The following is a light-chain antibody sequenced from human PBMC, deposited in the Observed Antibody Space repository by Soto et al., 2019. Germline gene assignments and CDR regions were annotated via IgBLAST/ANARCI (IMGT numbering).Light chain of an antibody. J-gene: IGLJ1*01. CDR1: SSDVGTYNP. Sequence: QSALTQPASVAGSPGQSITISCTGTSSDVGTYNPVSWYQQHPGKAPKLMIYEVSERPSGVSSRFSGSKSGNTASLTISGLQAEDEADYYCCSYAGSSTYYVFGIGTKVTVL. V-gene: IGLV2-23*02. CDR3: CSYAGSSTYYV. CDR2: EVS.